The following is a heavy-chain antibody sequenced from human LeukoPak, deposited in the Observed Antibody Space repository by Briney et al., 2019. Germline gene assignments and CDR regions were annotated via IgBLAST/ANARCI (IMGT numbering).Heavy chain of an antibody. CDR1: GGTFSSYA. V-gene: IGHV1-69*06. CDR3: ARPIPTTGCSSTSCYPQDYYYYMDV. D-gene: IGHD2-2*01. J-gene: IGHJ6*03. Sequence: ASVKVSCKASGGTFSSYAISWVRQAPGQGLEWMGGIIPIFGTANYAQKFQGRVTITADKSTSTAYMELSSLRSEDTAVYYCARPIPTTGCSSTSCYPQDYYYYMDVWGKGTTVTVSS. CDR2: IIPIFGTA.